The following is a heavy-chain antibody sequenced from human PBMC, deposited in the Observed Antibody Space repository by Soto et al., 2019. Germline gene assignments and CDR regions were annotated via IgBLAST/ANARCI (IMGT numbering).Heavy chain of an antibody. CDR3: TTSTENYYYYGMDV. CDR1: GFTFSNAW. Sequence: EVQLVESGGGLVKPGGSLRLSCAASGFTFSNAWMNWVRQAPGKGLEWDGRIKSKTDGGTTDYAAPVKGGFTISRDDSKNTLYLQMNSLKTEDTAVYYCTTSTENYYYYGMDVWGQGTTVTVSS. J-gene: IGHJ6*02. V-gene: IGHV3-15*07. CDR2: IKSKTDGGTT.